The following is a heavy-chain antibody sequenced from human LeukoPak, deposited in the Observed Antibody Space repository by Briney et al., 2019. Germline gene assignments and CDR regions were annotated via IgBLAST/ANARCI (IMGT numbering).Heavy chain of an antibody. CDR2: ISYDGSNK. V-gene: IGHV3-30*03. D-gene: IGHD5-12*01. CDR1: GFTFSSYS. CDR3: ARDPGTRYSGYDYYFDY. Sequence: PGGSLRLSCAASGFTFSSYSMNWVRQAPGKGLEWVAVISYDGSNKYYADSVKGRFTISRDNSKNTLYLQMNSLRAEDTAVYYCARDPGTRYSGYDYYFDYWGQGTLVTVSS. J-gene: IGHJ4*02.